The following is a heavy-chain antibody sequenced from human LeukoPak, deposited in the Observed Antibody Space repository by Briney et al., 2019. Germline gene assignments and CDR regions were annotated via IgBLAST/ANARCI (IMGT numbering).Heavy chain of an antibody. CDR2: IYYSGST. J-gene: IGHJ5*02. D-gene: IGHD4-17*01. V-gene: IGHV4-31*03. CDR3: ARERMTTGNWFDP. Sequence: SETLSLTCTVSGGSISSGGYYWSWIRQHPGKGLEWIGYIYYSGSTYYNSSLKSRVTISVDTSKNQFSLKLSSVTAADTAVYYCARERMTTGNWFDPWGQGTLVTVSS. CDR1: GGSISSGGYY.